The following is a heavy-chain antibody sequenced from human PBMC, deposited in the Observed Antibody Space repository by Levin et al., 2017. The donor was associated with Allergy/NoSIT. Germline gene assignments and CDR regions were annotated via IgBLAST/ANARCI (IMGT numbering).Heavy chain of an antibody. V-gene: IGHV4-39*01. CDR3: ARHVGTSTYSSSWNGLRKLNWFDP. CDR2: IYYSGST. CDR1: GGSISSSSYY. J-gene: IGHJ5*02. Sequence: KPSETLSLTCTVSGGSISSSSYYWGWIRQPPGKGLEWIGSIYYSGSTYYNPSLKSRVTISVDTSKNQFSLKLSSVTAADTAVYYCARHVGTSTYSSSWNGLRKLNWFDPWGQGTLVTVSS. D-gene: IGHD6-13*01.